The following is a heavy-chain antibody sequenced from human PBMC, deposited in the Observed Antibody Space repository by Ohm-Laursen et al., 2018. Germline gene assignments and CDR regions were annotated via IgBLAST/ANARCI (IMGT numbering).Heavy chain of an antibody. D-gene: IGHD1-26*01. J-gene: IGHJ4*02. V-gene: IGHV4-34*01. Sequence: TLSLTCAVYGGSFSGYYWSWIRQPPGKGLEWIGEINHSGSTNYNPPLKSRVTIATDTSKNQLSLKLSSVTAADTAVYYCARRANSAFPYYLDYWGQGTLVTVSS. CDR2: INHSGST. CDR1: GGSFSGYY. CDR3: ARRANSAFPYYLDY.